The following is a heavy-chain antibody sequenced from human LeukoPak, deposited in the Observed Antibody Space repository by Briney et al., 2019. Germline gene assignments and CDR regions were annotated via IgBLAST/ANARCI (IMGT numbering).Heavy chain of an antibody. D-gene: IGHD1-1*01. CDR2: IYPGDSDT. J-gene: IGHJ6*02. CDR1: GYSFTSQW. CDR3: AAILNWNDDYYGMDV. Sequence: GESLKISCKGSGYSFTSQWIGWVRQMPGKGLEWRGIIYPGDSDTKYSPSFQGQVTISADKSISTAYPQWSSLKASDTAMYYCAAILNWNDDYYGMDVWGQGTTVTVSS. V-gene: IGHV5-51*01.